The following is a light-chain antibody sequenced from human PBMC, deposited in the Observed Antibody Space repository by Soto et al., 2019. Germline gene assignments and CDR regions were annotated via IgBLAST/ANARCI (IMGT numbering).Light chain of an antibody. V-gene: IGLV2-23*01. CDR2: EGI. J-gene: IGLJ1*01. Sequence: QSVLTEPACVSVSPGQSITVSCTGTSSTVGGFNVVSWYQQHPGKAPKVIIYEGIKRPSGVSNRFSGSNSGSTASLTISGLQAEDEADYYCCSYVGATTYVFGTGTKVTVL. CDR1: SSTVGGFNV. CDR3: CSYVGATTYV.